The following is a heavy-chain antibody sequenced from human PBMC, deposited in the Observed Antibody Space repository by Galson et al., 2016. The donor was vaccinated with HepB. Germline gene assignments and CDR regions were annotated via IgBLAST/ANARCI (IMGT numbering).Heavy chain of an antibody. Sequence: SVKVSCKVSGYTLTELSMQWVRQAPGKGLEWMGGFDPEDVETIYAQKFQGRVTMTEDTSTTTAYMDPRSLRSEDTAVYYCATVPKSDYGDYDGDAFDIWGQGTMVTASS. CDR3: ATVPKSDYGDYDGDAFDI. V-gene: IGHV1-24*01. D-gene: IGHD4-17*01. CDR2: FDPEDVET. J-gene: IGHJ3*02. CDR1: GYTLTELS.